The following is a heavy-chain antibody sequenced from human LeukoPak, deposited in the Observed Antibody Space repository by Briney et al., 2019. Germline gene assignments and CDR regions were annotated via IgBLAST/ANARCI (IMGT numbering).Heavy chain of an antibody. Sequence: GTSLRLSCAASGFTFSSYGMHWVRQAPGKGLEWVAVIWYDGSNKYYADSVKGRFTISRDNSKNTLYLQMNSLRAEDTAVYYCARGSRAVAGPGVDYWGQGTLVTVSS. CDR1: GFTFSSYG. CDR3: ARGSRAVAGPGVDY. J-gene: IGHJ4*02. D-gene: IGHD6-19*01. CDR2: IWYDGSNK. V-gene: IGHV3-33*08.